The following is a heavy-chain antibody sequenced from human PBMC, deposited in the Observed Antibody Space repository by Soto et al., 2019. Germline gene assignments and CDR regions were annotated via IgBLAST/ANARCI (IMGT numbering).Heavy chain of an antibody. Sequence: PSETLSLTCTVSGGSISSYYWSWIRQPPGKGLEWIGYIYYSGSTNYNPSLKSRVTISVDTSKNQFSLKLSSVTAADTAVYYCARVAIFGVGTESLDYWGQGTLVTV. CDR1: GGSISSYY. CDR2: IYYSGST. J-gene: IGHJ4*02. CDR3: ARVAIFGVGTESLDY. D-gene: IGHD3-3*01. V-gene: IGHV4-59*01.